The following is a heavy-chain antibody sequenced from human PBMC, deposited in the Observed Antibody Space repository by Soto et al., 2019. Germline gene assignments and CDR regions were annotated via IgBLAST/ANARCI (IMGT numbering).Heavy chain of an antibody. CDR1: GLTFDDYA. CDR3: AKDRAVAALYGMDV. V-gene: IGHV3-9*01. D-gene: IGHD6-19*01. J-gene: IGHJ6*02. Sequence: EVQLVESGGGLVQPGRSLRLSCAASGLTFDDYAMHWVRQAPGKGLEWVSGISWNSGSIGYADSVKGRFTISRDNAKNSLYLQMNSLRAEDTALYYCAKDRAVAALYGMDVWGQGTTVTVSS. CDR2: ISWNSGSI.